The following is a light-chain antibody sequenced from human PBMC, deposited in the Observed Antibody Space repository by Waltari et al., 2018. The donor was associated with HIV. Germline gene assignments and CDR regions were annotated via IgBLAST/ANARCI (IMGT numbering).Light chain of an antibody. V-gene: IGKV3-15*01. Sequence: EIVMTQSPATLSVSPGERATLSCRASQSVRSSVAWYQQRPGQAPKLLIVITSIRATGSPARCSGSGCEREFTLTTSNLQSEDFAVYYCQQHSNWPRVITFGQGTRLQIK. CDR1: QSVRSS. CDR2: ITS. CDR3: QQHSNWPRVIT. J-gene: IGKJ5*01.